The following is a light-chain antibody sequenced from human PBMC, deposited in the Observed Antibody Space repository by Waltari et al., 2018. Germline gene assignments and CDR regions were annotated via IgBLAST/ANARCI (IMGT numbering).Light chain of an antibody. CDR1: QSLLQSNGYNY. CDR3: RQALQPPR. V-gene: IGKV2-28*01. J-gene: IGKJ4*01. Sequence: DIVMTQSPLSLPVTPGEPASISCRSSQSLLQSNGYNYLDWYLQKPGPSPQLLIYLGSNRASGVPDRCSGSGSGTDFTLKISRVEAEDVGVYYCRQALQPPRFGGGTKVEIK. CDR2: LGS.